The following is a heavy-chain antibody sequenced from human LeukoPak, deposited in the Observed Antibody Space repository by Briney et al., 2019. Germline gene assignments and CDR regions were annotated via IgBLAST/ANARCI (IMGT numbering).Heavy chain of an antibody. V-gene: IGHV3-23*01. CDR1: AFTFSSYA. CDR3: AKTLDWSYFDY. Sequence: GGSLRLSCAASAFTFSSYAMSWVRQAPGKGLEWVSGISGSGGSTFYADSVKGRFTISRDNSKNTLYLQMNSLRAEDTAVYYCAKTLDWSYFDYWGQGTLVTVSS. CDR2: ISGSGGST. D-gene: IGHD1-1*01. J-gene: IGHJ4*02.